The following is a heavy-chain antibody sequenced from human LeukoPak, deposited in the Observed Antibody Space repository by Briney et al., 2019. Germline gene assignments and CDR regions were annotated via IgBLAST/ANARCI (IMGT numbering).Heavy chain of an antibody. V-gene: IGHV3-23*01. CDR1: GFTFSSYA. CDR3: AKPLREVVIAIGAGFDYYYYYMDV. J-gene: IGHJ6*03. D-gene: IGHD2-21*01. CDR2: ISGSGGST. Sequence: PGGSLRLSCAASGFTFSSYAMSWVRQAPGKGLEWASAISGSGGSTYYADSVKGRFTISRDNSKNTLYLQMNSLRAEDTAVYYCAKPLREVVIAIGAGFDYYYYYMDVWGKGTTVTVSS.